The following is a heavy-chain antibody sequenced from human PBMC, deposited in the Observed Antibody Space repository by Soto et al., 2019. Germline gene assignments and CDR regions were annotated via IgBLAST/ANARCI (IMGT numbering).Heavy chain of an antibody. D-gene: IGHD6-6*01. CDR3: ARVGAGGSSSTHNDY. Sequence: QVQLQESGPGLVKTSETLSLTCAVSGVSISSYYWSWIRQPPGKGLEWIGYVFYNEIINYSPSLKGRVTMSMEMSTNHFSLELRSVTAADTAVYFCARVGAGGSSSTHNDYWGPGALVTVSP. CDR1: GVSISSYY. J-gene: IGHJ4*02. V-gene: IGHV4-59*01. CDR2: VFYNEII.